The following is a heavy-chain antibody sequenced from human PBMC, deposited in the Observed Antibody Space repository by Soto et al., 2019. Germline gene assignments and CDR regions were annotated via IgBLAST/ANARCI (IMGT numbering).Heavy chain of an antibody. J-gene: IGHJ4*02. Sequence: QITLKESGPTLVKPTQTLTLTCTFSGFSLSSTRMSVGWIRQPPGKDLEWLALIYWDDDKRYSPFLKSRLTITKDTSNNQLVLTMSNMDPVDTARYYCAHIVVAGLGYYFDYWGQGTLVTVSS. V-gene: IGHV2-5*02. CDR3: AHIVVAGLGYYFDY. CDR1: GFSLSSTRMS. D-gene: IGHD6-19*01. CDR2: IYWDDDK.